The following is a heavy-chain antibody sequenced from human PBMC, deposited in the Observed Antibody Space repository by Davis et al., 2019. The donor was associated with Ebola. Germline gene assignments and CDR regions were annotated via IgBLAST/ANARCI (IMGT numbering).Heavy chain of an antibody. CDR2: INHSGST. J-gene: IGHJ4*02. CDR3: ARRVSGSYYRPFDY. CDR1: GGSFSGYY. V-gene: IGHV4-34*01. D-gene: IGHD1-26*01. Sequence: SETLSLTCAVYGGSFSGYYWSWIRQPPGKGLEWIGEINHSGSTNYNPSLKRRITISVDTSKNQFSLKLSSVTAADTAVYYCARRVSGSYYRPFDYWGQGTLATVSS.